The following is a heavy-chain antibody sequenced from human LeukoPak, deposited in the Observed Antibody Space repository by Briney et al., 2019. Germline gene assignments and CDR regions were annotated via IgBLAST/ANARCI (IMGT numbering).Heavy chain of an antibody. D-gene: IGHD1-20*01. J-gene: IGHJ4*03. V-gene: IGHV3-23*01. CDR3: AKGQRYNWDERAFDF. Sequence: GGSLRLSCAVSGFTLCSYGVSCVGQAPGKGLEWVSRIITSSDRTYYADSVKGRFTISRHNSKNTLYLQLNSLRAEDTAIYYCAKGQRYNWDERAFDFWGQGTLVIVSS. CDR2: IITSSDRT. CDR1: GFTLCSYG.